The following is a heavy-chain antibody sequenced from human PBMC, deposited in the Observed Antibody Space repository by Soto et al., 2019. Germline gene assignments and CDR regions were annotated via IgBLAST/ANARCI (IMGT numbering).Heavy chain of an antibody. CDR3: ARQGVVGATRYYYYGMDV. CDR1: GGSFSGYY. Sequence: PSETLSLTCAVYGGSFSGYYWSWIRQPPGKGLEWIGEINHSGSTNYIPSLKSRVTISVDTSKTQFSLKLSSVTAADTAVYYCARQGVVGATRYYYYGMDVWGQGTTVTVSS. D-gene: IGHD1-26*01. CDR2: INHSGST. V-gene: IGHV4-34*01. J-gene: IGHJ6*02.